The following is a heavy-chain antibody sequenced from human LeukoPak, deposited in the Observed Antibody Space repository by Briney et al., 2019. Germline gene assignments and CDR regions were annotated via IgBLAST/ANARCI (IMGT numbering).Heavy chain of an antibody. V-gene: IGHV1-69*05. CDR2: IIPIFGTA. CDR1: GGTFSSYA. CDR3: ATTTYYYDSSGYYPPYYYYYMDV. Sequence: SVKVSRKASGGTFSSYAISWVRQAPGQGLEWMGGIIPIFGTANYAQKFQGRVTFTTDESTSTAYMELSSLRSEDTAVYYCATTTYYYDSSGYYPPYYYYYMDVWGKGTTVTVSS. J-gene: IGHJ6*03. D-gene: IGHD3-22*01.